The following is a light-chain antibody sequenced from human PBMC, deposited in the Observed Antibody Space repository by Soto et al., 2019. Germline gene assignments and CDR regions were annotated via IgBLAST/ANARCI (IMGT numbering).Light chain of an antibody. Sequence: DIQMTQSPSSLSASVRDRVTITCRASQGISNYLAWYQQKPGKVPKLLIYAASHLQSGVPSRFSGSGSGTEFTHTISILQPEDGATYYCQKYDSAPWTFGQGTKVEIK. CDR1: QGISNY. V-gene: IGKV1-27*01. CDR3: QKYDSAPWT. CDR2: AAS. J-gene: IGKJ1*01.